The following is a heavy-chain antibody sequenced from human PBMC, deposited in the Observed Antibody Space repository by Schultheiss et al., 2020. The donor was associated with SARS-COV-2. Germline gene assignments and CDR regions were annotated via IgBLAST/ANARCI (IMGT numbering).Heavy chain of an antibody. CDR1: GFTFSSYG. V-gene: IGHV3-30*03. Sequence: GGSLRLSCAASGFTFSSYGMHWVRQAPGKGLEWVAVISYDGSNKYYADSVKGRFTISRDNAKNSLYLQMNSLRAEDTAVYYCARDAYYYDSSGYPFARWSWYFDLWGRGTLVTVSS. J-gene: IGHJ2*01. CDR2: ISYDGSNK. D-gene: IGHD3-22*01. CDR3: ARDAYYYDSSGYPFARWSWYFDL.